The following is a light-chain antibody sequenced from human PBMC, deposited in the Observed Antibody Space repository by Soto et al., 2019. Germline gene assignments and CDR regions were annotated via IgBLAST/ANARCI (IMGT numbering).Light chain of an antibody. V-gene: IGKV3-15*01. CDR3: QQYNNWRT. CDR1: QSVSSN. CDR2: GAS. J-gene: IGKJ1*01. Sequence: EIVMMQSPATLSVSPGERTTLSCSASQSVSSNLAWYQQKPGQAPRLLIYGASTRATGIPARFSGSGSGTEFTLTISSLQSEDFAVYYCQQYNNWRTFGQGTKVDIK.